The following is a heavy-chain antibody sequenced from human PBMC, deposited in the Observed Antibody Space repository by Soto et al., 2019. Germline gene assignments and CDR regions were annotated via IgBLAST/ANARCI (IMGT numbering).Heavy chain of an antibody. CDR1: GGSVSSGSYY. V-gene: IGHV4-61*01. J-gene: IGHJ6*02. D-gene: IGHD2-2*01. Sequence: SETLSLTCTVSGGSVSSGSYYWSWIRQPPGKGLEWIGYIYYSGSTNYNPSLKSRVTISVDTSKNQFSLKLSSVTAADTAVYYCAREREENCSSTSCYYYGMDVWGQGTTVTVSS. CDR2: IYYSGST. CDR3: AREREENCSSTSCYYYGMDV.